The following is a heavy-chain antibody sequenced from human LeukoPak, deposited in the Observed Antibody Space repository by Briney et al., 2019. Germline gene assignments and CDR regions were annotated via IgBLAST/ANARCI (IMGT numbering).Heavy chain of an antibody. Sequence: SETLSLTCTVSGGSISSSSYYWGWIRQPPGKGLEWIGSIYYSGSTYYNPSLKSRVTISVDTSKNQFSLKLSSVTAADTAVYYCATASSSGWYYFDYWGQGTLVTVSS. CDR2: IYYSGST. J-gene: IGHJ4*02. CDR1: GGSISSSSYY. V-gene: IGHV4-39*07. D-gene: IGHD6-19*01. CDR3: ATASSSGWYYFDY.